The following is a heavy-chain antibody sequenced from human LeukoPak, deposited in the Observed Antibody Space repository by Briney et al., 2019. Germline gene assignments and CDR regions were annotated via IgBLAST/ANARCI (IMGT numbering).Heavy chain of an antibody. CDR3: AGASGSGWYSDY. J-gene: IGHJ4*02. D-gene: IGHD6-19*01. V-gene: IGHV1-8*03. CDR2: MNPNSGNT. CDR1: GYTFTSYD. Sequence: ASVKVSCKASGYTFTSYDINWVRQATGQGLEWMGWMNPNSGNTGYAQKFQGRVTITRNTSISTAYMELSSLRSEDTAVYYCAGASGSGWYSDYWGQGTLVTVSS.